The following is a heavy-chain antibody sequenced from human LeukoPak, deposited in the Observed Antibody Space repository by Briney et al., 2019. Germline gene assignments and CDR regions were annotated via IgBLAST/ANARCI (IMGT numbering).Heavy chain of an antibody. J-gene: IGHJ4*02. Sequence: GGSLRLSCAASGFTFSSYSMNWVRQAPGKGLEWVAIISFDGGNKYYADSVKGRFTISRDNSKNTLYLQMNSLRAEDTAVYYCARDGIVGSPLFKFDYWGQGTLVTVSS. CDR3: ARDGIVGSPLFKFDY. CDR2: ISFDGGNK. V-gene: IGHV3-30*03. D-gene: IGHD1-26*01. CDR1: GFTFSSYS.